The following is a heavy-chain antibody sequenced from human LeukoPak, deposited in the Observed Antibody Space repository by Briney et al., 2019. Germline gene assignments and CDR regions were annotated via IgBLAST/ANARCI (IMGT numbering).Heavy chain of an antibody. Sequence: GTSLRLSCAASGFPFRTYAMHWVRQAPGKGLGWVAVISFDGSNKFYADPVKGRFSMSRDNSKHTLHLQMNSLRVEDTAVYYCVRRFEYYFGMDVWGQGTTVTVSS. D-gene: IGHD3-10*01. J-gene: IGHJ6*02. CDR3: VRRFEYYFGMDV. CDR1: GFPFRTYA. CDR2: ISFDGSNK. V-gene: IGHV3-30-3*01.